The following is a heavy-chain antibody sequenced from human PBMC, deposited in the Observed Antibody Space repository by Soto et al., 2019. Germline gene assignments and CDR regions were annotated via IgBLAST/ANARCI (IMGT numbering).Heavy chain of an antibody. CDR2: IYSSEYT. CDR1: GGSISGYF. V-gene: IGHV4-59*12. CDR3: ARVYSVNYLGYFAY. D-gene: IGHD6-13*01. Sequence: SETLSLTSTVSGGSISGYFWSWIRQPPGKGLEWIAYIYSSEYTDYNPSLKSRVTMSVDTSKRQFSLNLSSLTAADTAVYYCARVYSVNYLGYFAYWGQGALVTVSS. J-gene: IGHJ4*02.